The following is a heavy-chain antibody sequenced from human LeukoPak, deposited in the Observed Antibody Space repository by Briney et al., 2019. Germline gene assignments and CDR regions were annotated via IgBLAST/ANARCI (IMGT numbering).Heavy chain of an antibody. CDR2: ISISGSTI. CDR3: ARTVAGLPLDAFDI. CDR1: GFTFSSYE. Sequence: QPGGSLRLSCAASGFTFSSYEMNWVRQAPGKGLEWVSFISISGSTIYYADSVKGRFTISRDNAKNSLYLQMNSLRAEDTAVYYCARTVAGLPLDAFDIWGQGTMVTVS. D-gene: IGHD6-19*01. J-gene: IGHJ3*02. V-gene: IGHV3-48*03.